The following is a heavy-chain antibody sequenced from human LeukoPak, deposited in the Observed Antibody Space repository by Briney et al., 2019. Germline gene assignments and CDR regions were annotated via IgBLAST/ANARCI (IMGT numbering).Heavy chain of an antibody. J-gene: IGHJ2*01. V-gene: IGHV4-59*01. CDR1: GGSISSYY. CDR2: IYYSGST. CDR3: ARVTREAARYWYFDL. D-gene: IGHD6-6*01. Sequence: SETLSLTCTVSGGSISSYYWSWIRQTPGKGLEWIGYIYYSGSTNFNPSLKSRVTISVDTSKDQFSLKLSTVTAADTAVYFCARVTREAARYWYFDLWGRGTLVTVSS.